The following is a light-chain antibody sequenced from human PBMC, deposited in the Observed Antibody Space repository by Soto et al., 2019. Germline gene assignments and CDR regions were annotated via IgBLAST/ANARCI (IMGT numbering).Light chain of an antibody. CDR1: QSVSSSY. Sequence: EIVLTQSPGTLSLSPGERATLSCRASQSVSSSYVAWYQQKPGQPPRLLIYGASSRATGIPDRFSGSGSGTDFPLTISRLEPEDFAVYYCQQYGSSPRTFGQGTKVEIK. V-gene: IGKV3-20*01. CDR3: QQYGSSPRT. J-gene: IGKJ1*01. CDR2: GAS.